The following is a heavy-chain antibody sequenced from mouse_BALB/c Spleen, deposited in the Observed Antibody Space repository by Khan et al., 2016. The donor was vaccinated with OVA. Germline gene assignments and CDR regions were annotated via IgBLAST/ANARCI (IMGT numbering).Heavy chain of an antibody. CDR3: ARSLYYSDACAMDY. CDR1: GYSITSDYA. V-gene: IGHV3-2*02. J-gene: IGHJ4*01. CDR2: ISSTGSN. Sequence: EVQLQESGPGLVKPSQSLSLTCTVSGYSITSDYAWNWIRQFLGTKLAWLGYISSTGSNCYYPSFKSRISITRDPSKNPFFLHLNSVTTEDKATYYCARSLYYSDACAMDYWGHGTSHTVSS. D-gene: IGHD2-13*01.